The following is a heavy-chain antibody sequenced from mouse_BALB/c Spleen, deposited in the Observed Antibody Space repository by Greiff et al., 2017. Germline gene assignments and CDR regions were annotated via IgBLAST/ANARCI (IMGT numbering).Heavy chain of an antibody. CDR3: ARDLITTGFAY. CDR1: GFTFTDYY. Sequence: EVQLQESGGGLVQPGGSLRLSCATSGFTFTDYYMSWVRQPPGKALEWLGFIRNKANGYTTEYSASVKGRFTISRDNSQSILYLQMNTLRAEDSATYYCARDLITTGFAYWGQGTLVTVSA. CDR2: IRNKANGYTT. V-gene: IGHV7-3*02. J-gene: IGHJ3*01. D-gene: IGHD2-4*01.